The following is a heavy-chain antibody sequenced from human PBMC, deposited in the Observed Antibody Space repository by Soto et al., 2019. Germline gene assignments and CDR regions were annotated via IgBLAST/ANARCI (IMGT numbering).Heavy chain of an antibody. CDR1: GGSISSGDYY. V-gene: IGHV4-30-4*01. CDR2: IYYSGST. CDR3: ARGDNLGPKTGYAFDP. J-gene: IGHJ5*02. Sequence: SETLSLTCTVSGGSISSGDYYWSWIRQPPGKGLEWIGYIYYSGSTYYNPSLKSRVTISVDTSKNQFSLKLSSVTAADTAVYYCARGDNLGPKTGYAFDPWGRGIMVTVSS. D-gene: IGHD5-12*01.